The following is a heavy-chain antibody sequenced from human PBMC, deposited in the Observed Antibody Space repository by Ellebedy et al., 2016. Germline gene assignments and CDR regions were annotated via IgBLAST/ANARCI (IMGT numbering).Heavy chain of an antibody. Sequence: GESLKISXKGSGYSFTSYWIGWVRQMPGKGLEWMGIIYPGDSDTRYSPSFQGQVTISADKSISTAYLQWSSLKASDTAMYYCARRVRSNYYDSSGYSDYWGQGTLVTVSS. J-gene: IGHJ4*02. CDR1: GYSFTSYW. CDR2: IYPGDSDT. V-gene: IGHV5-51*01. CDR3: ARRVRSNYYDSSGYSDY. D-gene: IGHD3-22*01.